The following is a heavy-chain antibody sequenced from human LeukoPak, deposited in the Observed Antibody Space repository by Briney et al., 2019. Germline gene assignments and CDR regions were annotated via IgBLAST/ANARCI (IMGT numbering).Heavy chain of an antibody. CDR3: ARGGHRFDP. CDR1: GFTFTSYS. CDR2: ITGSSSYI. Sequence: GGSLRLSCAASGFTFTSYSMNWVRQAPGKGLEWVSSITGSSSYIYYADSMKGRFTVSRDNAKNSLYLQMDTLRAEDTAVYYCARGGHRFDPWGQGTLVTVSS. V-gene: IGHV3-21*01. J-gene: IGHJ5*02.